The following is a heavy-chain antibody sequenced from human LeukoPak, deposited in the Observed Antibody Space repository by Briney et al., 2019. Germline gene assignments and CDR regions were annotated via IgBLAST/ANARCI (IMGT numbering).Heavy chain of an antibody. V-gene: IGHV3-74*01. CDR2: IKNAGIDT. J-gene: IGHJ6*03. CDR3: ARGGYGHNMDV. D-gene: IGHD3-10*01. Sequence: GGSLRLSYVGSGFMFSNYYMYWVRQAPGKGLVWVSRIKNAGIDTIYADSVKGRFTVSRDNAKNTVYLQMSSLRAEDTAVYYCARGGYGHNMDVWGGGTTVTVSS. CDR1: GFMFSNYY.